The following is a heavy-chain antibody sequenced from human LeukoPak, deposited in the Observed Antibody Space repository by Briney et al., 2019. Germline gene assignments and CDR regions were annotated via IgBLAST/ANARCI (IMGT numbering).Heavy chain of an antibody. CDR1: GFTFSSYS. J-gene: IGHJ4*02. Sequence: GGSLRLSCAASGFTFSSYSMNWVRQAPGKGLEWVSSISSSSSHIYYADSVKGRFTIPRDNAKNSLYLQMNSLRAEDTAVYYCALKAVAGPWGYWGQGTLVTVSS. V-gene: IGHV3-21*01. CDR3: ALKAVAGPWGY. D-gene: IGHD6-19*01. CDR2: ISSSSSHI.